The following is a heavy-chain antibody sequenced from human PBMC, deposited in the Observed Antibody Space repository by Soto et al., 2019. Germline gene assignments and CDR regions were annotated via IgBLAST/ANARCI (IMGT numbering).Heavy chain of an antibody. CDR3: AKDLRKGFEGYCSSTSCYGFDY. D-gene: IGHD2-2*01. J-gene: IGHJ4*02. CDR2: ISYDGSNK. Sequence: QVQLVESGGGVVQPGRSLRLSCAASGFTFSSYGMHWVRQAPGKGLEWVAVISYDGSNKYYADSVKGRLTISRDNSKNTLYLQMNSLRAEDTAVDYCAKDLRKGFEGYCSSTSCYGFDYWGQGTLVTVSS. V-gene: IGHV3-30*18. CDR1: GFTFSSYG.